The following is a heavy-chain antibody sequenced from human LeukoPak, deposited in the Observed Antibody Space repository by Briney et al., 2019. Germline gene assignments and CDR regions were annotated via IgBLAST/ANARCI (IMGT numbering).Heavy chain of an antibody. V-gene: IGHV4-39*01. CDR2: IYYSGST. CDR3: ARLNCSSTSCLGAFDI. J-gene: IGHJ3*02. CDR1: GGSISSSSYY. D-gene: IGHD2-2*01. Sequence: SETLSLTCTVSGGSISSSSYYWGWIRQPPGKGLGWIGSIYYSGSTYYNPSLKSRVTISVDTSKNRFSLKLSSVTAADTAVYYCARLNCSSTSCLGAFDIWGQGTMVTVSS.